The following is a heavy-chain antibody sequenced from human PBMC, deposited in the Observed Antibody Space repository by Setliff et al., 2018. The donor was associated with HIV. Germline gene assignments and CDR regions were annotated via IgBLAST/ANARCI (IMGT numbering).Heavy chain of an antibody. D-gene: IGHD1-26*01. Sequence: NPSETLSLTCTVSGGSIGSGSHYWSWIRQPAGKGLEWIGHIYTTGSTNYNPSLKSRVTISADTPNNQFSLRLTSMTAADTAVYYCAKTSVGATGLYAFDIWGQGTMVTVSS. CDR1: GGSIGSGSHY. CDR2: IYTTGST. CDR3: AKTSVGATGLYAFDI. V-gene: IGHV4-61*09. J-gene: IGHJ3*02.